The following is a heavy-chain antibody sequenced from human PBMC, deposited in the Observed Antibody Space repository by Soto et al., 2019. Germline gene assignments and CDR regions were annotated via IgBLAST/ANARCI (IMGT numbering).Heavy chain of an antibody. Sequence: QITLKESGPTLVKPTQTLTLTCTFSGFSLSTNGVALGWIRQPPGQALEWLALVYWDDDKRYSPSLKSRLTITQDTSNNQVLLTMTNMHPVDTATYYCAHLLVSTLAFDYWGQGTLVTVSS. CDR3: AHLLVSTLAFDY. V-gene: IGHV2-5*02. CDR1: GFSLSTNGVA. D-gene: IGHD2-8*02. J-gene: IGHJ4*02. CDR2: VYWDDDK.